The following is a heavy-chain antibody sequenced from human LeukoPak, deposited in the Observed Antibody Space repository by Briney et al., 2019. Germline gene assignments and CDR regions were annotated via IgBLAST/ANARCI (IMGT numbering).Heavy chain of an antibody. CDR1: GFTFSSYA. J-gene: IGHJ4*02. D-gene: IGHD4-23*01. CDR3: ARKSGYGGIAY. V-gene: IGHV3-23*01. Sequence: GGSLRLSCAASGFTFSSYAMSWVRQAPGKGLEWVSSITGSGDSTYYADSVKGRFTISRDNSKNTLYLQMNSLRAEDTAVYYCARKSGYGGIAYGGQGTRVTVAS. CDR2: ITGSGDST.